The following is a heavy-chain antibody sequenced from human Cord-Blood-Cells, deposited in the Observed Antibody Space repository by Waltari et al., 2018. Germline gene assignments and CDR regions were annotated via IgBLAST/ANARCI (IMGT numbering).Heavy chain of an antibody. J-gene: IGHJ4*02. CDR2: IFFSGVT. CDR1: GGSISSSSSY. Sequence: QLQLQESGPGLVKPSETLSLTCTVSGGSISSSSSYWGWIRQPPGKGREGIGSIFFSGVTYYHPSLKRRVTISVDTSKNQFSLKLSSVTAADTAVYYCADGDSGSFDYWGQGTLVTVSS. CDR3: ADGDSGSFDY. D-gene: IGHD1-26*01. V-gene: IGHV4-39*01.